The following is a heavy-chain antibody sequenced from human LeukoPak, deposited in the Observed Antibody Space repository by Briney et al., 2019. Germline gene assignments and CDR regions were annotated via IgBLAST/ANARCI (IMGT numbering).Heavy chain of an antibody. J-gene: IGHJ6*04. CDR2: IYYTGNT. V-gene: IGHV4-59*12. D-gene: IGHD2-15*01. CDR1: GGSISNYY. Sequence: SGTLSLTCTVSGGSISNYYWNWIRQPPGKGLEWIGYIYYTGNTNYNPSLKSRVTISVDTSKNQFSLKLSSVTAADTAVYYCASSIGYCSGGSCLDVWGKGTTVTISS. CDR3: ASSIGYCSGGSCLDV.